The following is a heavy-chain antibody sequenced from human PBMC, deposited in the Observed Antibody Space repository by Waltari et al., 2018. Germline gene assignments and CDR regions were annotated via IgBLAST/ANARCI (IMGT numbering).Heavy chain of an antibody. J-gene: IGHJ5*02. D-gene: IGHD6-6*01. Sequence: QVQLVQSGAEVKKPGASVKVSCKASGYTFTSYDINWVRQATGQGVRWMGWMNPNSVNTGYAQKFQGRVTMTRNTSISTAYMELSSLRSEDTAVYYCARRAERGIAARQVRRVGFWFDPWGQGTLVTVSS. V-gene: IGHV1-8*01. CDR2: MNPNSVNT. CDR1: GYTFTSYD. CDR3: ARRAERGIAARQVRRVGFWFDP.